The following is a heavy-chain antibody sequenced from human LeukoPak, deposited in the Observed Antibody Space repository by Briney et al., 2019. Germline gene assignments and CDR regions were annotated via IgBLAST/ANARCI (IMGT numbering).Heavy chain of an antibody. Sequence: PSETLSLTCTVSGGSISCYYWSWIRQPPGKGLEWIGYIYYSGSTNYNPSLKSRVTISVDTSKNQFSLKLSSVTAADTAVYYCARLKGGWKIDYWGQGTLVTVSS. CDR2: IYYSGST. CDR3: ARLKGGWKIDY. CDR1: GGSISCYY. V-gene: IGHV4-59*08. J-gene: IGHJ4*02. D-gene: IGHD6-19*01.